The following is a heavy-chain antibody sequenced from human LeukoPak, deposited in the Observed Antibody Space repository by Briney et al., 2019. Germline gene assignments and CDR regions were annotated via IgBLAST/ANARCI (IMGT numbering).Heavy chain of an antibody. CDR1: GDSISSGGYY. CDR2: IYYSGST. V-gene: IGHV4-31*03. D-gene: IGHD3-16*01. Sequence: SQTLSLTCTVSGDSISSGGYYWSWIRQHPGKGLEWIGYIYYSGSTYYNPTLKSRVTISVDTSKNQFSLKLSSVTAADTAVYYCARDYTDYGMDVWGQGTTVTVSS. J-gene: IGHJ6*02. CDR3: ARDYTDYGMDV.